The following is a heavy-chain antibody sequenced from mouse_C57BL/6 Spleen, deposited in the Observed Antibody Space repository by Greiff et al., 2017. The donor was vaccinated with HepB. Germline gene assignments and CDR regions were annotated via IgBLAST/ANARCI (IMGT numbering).Heavy chain of an antibody. J-gene: IGHJ3*01. Sequence: DVMLVESGGGLVKPGGSLKLSCAASGFTFSSYAMSWVRQTPEKMLEWVATISDGGSYTYYPDNVKGRFTISRDNAKNNLYLQMSHLKSEDTAMYYCARDGEATGTTSWFAYWGQGTLVTVSA. D-gene: IGHD4-1*02. CDR3: ARDGEATGTTSWFAY. V-gene: IGHV5-4*01. CDR2: ISDGGSYT. CDR1: GFTFSSYA.